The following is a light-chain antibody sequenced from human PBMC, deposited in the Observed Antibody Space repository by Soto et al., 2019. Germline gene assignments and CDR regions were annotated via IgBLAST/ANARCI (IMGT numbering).Light chain of an antibody. CDR1: QTISAY. Sequence: IQMTQSPSPLSPSVGDRVNSTSRASQTISAYLNWYPQKPANPPKIFLYGASTLQSGVPARSSGSGSGTDFTLTISSLQTEDFGTCYCQQSFDTPRTFGQGT. CDR2: GAS. V-gene: IGKV1-39*01. J-gene: IGKJ1*01. CDR3: QQSFDTPRT.